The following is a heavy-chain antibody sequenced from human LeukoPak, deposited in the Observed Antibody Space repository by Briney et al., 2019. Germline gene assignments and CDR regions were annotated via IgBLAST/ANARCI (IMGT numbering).Heavy chain of an antibody. D-gene: IGHD6-13*01. Sequence: SETLSLTCAVSGRYIRSGGYSWSWMRQPPGKDLEWIGYIYHSGSNYYNPSLKSRVTISVDRSKNQFSLKLSSVTAADTAVYYCAREGSWSSWCYPWGQGTLVTVSS. CDR3: AREGSWSSWCYP. CDR1: GRYIRSGGYS. CDR2: IYHSGSN. V-gene: IGHV4-30-2*01. J-gene: IGHJ5*02.